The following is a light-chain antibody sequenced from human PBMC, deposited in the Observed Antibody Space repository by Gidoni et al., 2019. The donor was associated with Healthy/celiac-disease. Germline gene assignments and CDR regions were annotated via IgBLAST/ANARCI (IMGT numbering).Light chain of an antibody. CDR1: QGIRND. Sequence: AIQMTQSPSSLSASVGDRVTITCRASQGIRNDLGWYQQKPGKAPKVLIYAASSLQSGVPSRFSGSGSGTDFTLTISGLQPEDFGTYYCLQNYNFPLTFGRGTKVEIK. J-gene: IGKJ4*01. CDR3: LQNYNFPLT. CDR2: AAS. V-gene: IGKV1-6*01.